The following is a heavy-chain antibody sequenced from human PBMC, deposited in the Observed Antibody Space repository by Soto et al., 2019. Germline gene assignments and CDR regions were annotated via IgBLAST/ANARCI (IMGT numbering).Heavy chain of an antibody. CDR3: ASSYSNGWYHYGMDV. D-gene: IGHD6-19*01. CDR1: GYAYTSYT. V-gene: IGHV1-3*01. Sequence: ASVKVSCKASGYAYTSYTMHWVRQAPGQRLEWMGWINAGNGNTKYSQKFQGRVTITRDTSASTAYMELSSLRSEDTAVYYCASSYSNGWYHYGMDVWGQGTTVTVS. J-gene: IGHJ6*02. CDR2: INAGNGNT.